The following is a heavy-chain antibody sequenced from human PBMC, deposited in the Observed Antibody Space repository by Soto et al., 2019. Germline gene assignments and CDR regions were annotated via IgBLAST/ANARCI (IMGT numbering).Heavy chain of an antibody. CDR1: GFTVSSNY. J-gene: IGHJ4*02. Sequence: PGGSLRLSCAASGFTVSSNYMSWVRQAPGKGLEWVSVIYSGGSTYYADSVKGRFTISRDNSKDTQYLQMDSLRVEDTAVYYCARWRRGYYGFYFDHWGQGTLVTVSS. V-gene: IGHV3-53*01. CDR2: IYSGGST. CDR3: ARWRRGYYGFYFDH. D-gene: IGHD6-25*01.